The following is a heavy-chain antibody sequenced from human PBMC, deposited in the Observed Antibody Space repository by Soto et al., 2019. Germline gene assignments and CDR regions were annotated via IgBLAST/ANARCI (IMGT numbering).Heavy chain of an antibody. V-gene: IGHV4-30-2*01. D-gene: IGHD6-13*01. Sequence: QLQLQESGSGLVKPSETLSLTCAVSGGSISSGGYSWNWIRQPPGKGLEWIGYIFHSGTTYYNPSLKSRVTISVDRSKNHFSLELSSVTAADTAVYYCARGAGTGGDYWGQGTLVTVFS. CDR2: IFHSGTT. J-gene: IGHJ4*02. CDR3: ARGAGTGGDY. CDR1: GGSISSGGYS.